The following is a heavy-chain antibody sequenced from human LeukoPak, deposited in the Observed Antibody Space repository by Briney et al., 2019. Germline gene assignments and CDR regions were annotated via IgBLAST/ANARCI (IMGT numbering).Heavy chain of an antibody. D-gene: IGHD3-10*01. CDR3: ASLPGRNYFYFDN. J-gene: IGHJ4*02. CDR1: GFTFSSYA. CDR2: KYYSGST. V-gene: IGHV4-59*04. Sequence: GSLRLSCAASGFTFSSYAMSWIRQPPGKGLEWVGTKYYSGSTFASPSLGSRVSIFVDRSKNHFSLKLTSVTAADTAVYYCASLPGRNYFYFDNWGQGTLVTVSP.